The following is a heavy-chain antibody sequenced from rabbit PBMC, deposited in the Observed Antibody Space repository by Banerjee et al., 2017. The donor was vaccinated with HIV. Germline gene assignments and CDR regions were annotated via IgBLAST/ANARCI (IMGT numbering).Heavy chain of an antibody. CDR3: AWTDDVGGGFNL. CDR1: GIDFSSYYY. V-gene: IGHV1S40*01. Sequence: QSLEESGGDLVKPGASLTLTCTASGIDFSSYYYRCWVRQAPGKGLELIACIYVGGSVSTWYASWVNGRFTISKTSSTTVTLQMTSLTAADTATHFCAWTDDVGGGFNLWGQGTLVTVS. CDR2: IYVGGSVST. J-gene: IGHJ4*01. D-gene: IGHD5-1*01.